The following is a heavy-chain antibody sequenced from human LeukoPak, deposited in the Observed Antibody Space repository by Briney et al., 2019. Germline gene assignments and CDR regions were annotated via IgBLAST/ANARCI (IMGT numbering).Heavy chain of an antibody. Sequence: GGSLRLSCAASGFTVSSNCMSWIRQAPGKGLEWVAVIYSDGRTYSADSVKGRFTISRDNSKNTLYLQMNSLRAEDTAVYYCAKQWVAAAGWFDPWGQGTLVTVSS. J-gene: IGHJ5*02. CDR2: IYSDGRT. D-gene: IGHD6-13*01. V-gene: IGHV3-53*01. CDR1: GFTVSSNC. CDR3: AKQWVAAAGWFDP.